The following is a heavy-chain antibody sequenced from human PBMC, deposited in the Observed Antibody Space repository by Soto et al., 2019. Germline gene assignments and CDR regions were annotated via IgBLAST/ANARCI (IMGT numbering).Heavy chain of an antibody. D-gene: IGHD1-26*01. V-gene: IGHV1-69*02. CDR3: ARYGRTTRDAFDI. CDR2: IIPILGIA. J-gene: IGHJ3*02. Sequence: QVQLVQSGAEVKKPGSSVKVSCKASGGTLSSYTIRWVRQAPGQGLEWMGRIIPILGIANYAQKFQGRVTITADKSTSTAYMELSSLRSEDTDVYYCARYGRTTRDAFDIWGQGTMVTVSS. CDR1: GGTLSSYT.